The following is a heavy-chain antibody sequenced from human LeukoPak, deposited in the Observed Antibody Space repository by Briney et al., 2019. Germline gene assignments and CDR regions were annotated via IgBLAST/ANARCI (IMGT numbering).Heavy chain of an antibody. V-gene: IGHV4-34*01. D-gene: IGHD3-10*01. CDR2: INLSGSS. CDR3: ARVGYGSGNYHLSGMDV. J-gene: IGHJ6*02. CDR1: GGSFRNYY. Sequence: SETLSLTCAVYGGSFRNYYWNWIRQPPGKGLEWIGEINLSGSSSYNPSLKSRVTISVDTSKNQFSLKLTSVTAADTAVYYCARVGYGSGNYHLSGMDVWGQGTTVTVSS.